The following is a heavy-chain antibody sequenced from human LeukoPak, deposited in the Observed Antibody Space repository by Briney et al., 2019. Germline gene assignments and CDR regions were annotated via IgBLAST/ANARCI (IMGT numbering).Heavy chain of an antibody. V-gene: IGHV4-30-4*07. J-gene: IGHJ4*02. CDR3: ARYPDSGYDYWNY. CDR2: IYYSGST. CDR1: GGSISSGGYS. D-gene: IGHD5-12*01. Sequence: SQTLSLTCAVSGGSISSGGYSWSRIRQPPGKGLEWIGYIYYSGSTNYNPSLKSRVTISVDTSKNHFSLKLSSVTAADTAVYYCARYPDSGYDYWNYWGQGTLVTVSA.